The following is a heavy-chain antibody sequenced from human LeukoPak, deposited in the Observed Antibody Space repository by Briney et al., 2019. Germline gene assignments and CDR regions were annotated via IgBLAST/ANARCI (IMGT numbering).Heavy chain of an antibody. J-gene: IGHJ4*02. D-gene: IGHD6-19*01. Sequence: GGSLRLSCAASGFTVSSNYMSWARQAPGKGLEWVSVIYSGGSTYYADSVKGRFTISRHNSKNTLYLQMNSLRAEDTAVYYCARAVAGIVYYFDYWGQGTLVTVSS. V-gene: IGHV3-53*04. CDR2: IYSGGST. CDR1: GFTVSSNY. CDR3: ARAVAGIVYYFDY.